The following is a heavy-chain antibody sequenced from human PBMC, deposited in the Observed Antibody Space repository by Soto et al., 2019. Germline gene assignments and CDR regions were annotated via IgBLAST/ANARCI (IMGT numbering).Heavy chain of an antibody. Sequence: SETLSLTCTVSGGSISSSSYYWGWIRQPPGKGLEWIGSIYYSGSTYYNPSLKSRVTISVDTSKNQFSLKLSSVTAADTAVYYCASPGSSGYDSYWGQGTLVTVSS. CDR3: ASPGSSGYDSY. J-gene: IGHJ4*02. CDR1: GGSISSSSYY. V-gene: IGHV4-39*01. D-gene: IGHD5-12*01. CDR2: IYYSGST.